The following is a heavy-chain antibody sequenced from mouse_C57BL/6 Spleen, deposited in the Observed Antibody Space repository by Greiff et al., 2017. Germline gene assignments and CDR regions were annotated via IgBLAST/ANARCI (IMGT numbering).Heavy chain of an antibody. Sequence: EVKLMESGPDLVKPGASVKISCTASGYSFTDYNMNWVQQRPGKSLEWIGVINPDYGTTSYTQKFKGKATFTVDQSSSTVYMQLNSLTSEDSAVYYCARGEEPPLDYWGQGTTLTVSS. J-gene: IGHJ2*01. CDR1: GYSFTDYN. CDR3: ARGEEPPLDY. V-gene: IGHV1-39*01. CDR2: INPDYGTT.